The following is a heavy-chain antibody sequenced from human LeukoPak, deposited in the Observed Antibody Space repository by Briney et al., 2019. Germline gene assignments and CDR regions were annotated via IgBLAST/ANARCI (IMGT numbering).Heavy chain of an antibody. CDR3: ARVPDLDFWSGYPSHYYYHMDV. CDR2: IYSGGST. J-gene: IGHJ6*03. D-gene: IGHD3-3*01. V-gene: IGHV3-53*01. CDR1: GFTVSSNY. Sequence: GGSLRLSCAASGFTVSSNYMSWVRQAPGKGLEWVSVIYSGGSTYYADSVKGRFTISRDNSKNTLYLQMNSLRAEDTAVYYCARVPDLDFWSGYPSHYYYHMDVWGKGTTVTVSS.